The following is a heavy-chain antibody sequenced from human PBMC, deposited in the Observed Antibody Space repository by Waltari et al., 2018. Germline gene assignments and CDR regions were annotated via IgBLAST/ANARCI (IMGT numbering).Heavy chain of an antibody. Sequence: QVQLVQSGAEVKKPGASVKVSCKASGYTLTGHYMNWVRPAPGQGLEWMGWINPNSGATKYAQKFQGRVTMTRDTSISTDYMELSSLRSDDTAVYYCARDRNYFGSGSHLLYYAMDVWGQGTTVTVSS. CDR1: GYTLTGHY. J-gene: IGHJ6*02. CDR2: INPNSGAT. D-gene: IGHD3-10*01. V-gene: IGHV1-2*02. CDR3: ARDRNYFGSGSHLLYYAMDV.